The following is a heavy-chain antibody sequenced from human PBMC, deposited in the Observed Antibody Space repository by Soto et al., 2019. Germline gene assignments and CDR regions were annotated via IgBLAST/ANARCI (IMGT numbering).Heavy chain of an antibody. CDR3: ARSIVVVVAAHDAFDI. Sequence: QVQLQESGPGLVKPSQTLSLTCTVSGGSISSGGYYWSWIRQHPGKGLEWIGYIYYGGSTYYNPSLKSRVTISVDTSKNQFSLKLSSVTAADTAVYYCARSIVVVVAAHDAFDIWGQGTMVTVSS. CDR1: GGSISSGGYY. CDR2: IYYGGST. V-gene: IGHV4-31*03. J-gene: IGHJ3*02. D-gene: IGHD2-15*01.